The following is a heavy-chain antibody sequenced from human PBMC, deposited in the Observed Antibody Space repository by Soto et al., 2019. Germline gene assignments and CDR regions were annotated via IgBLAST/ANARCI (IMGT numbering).Heavy chain of an antibody. CDR3: AKYYYDGSTFSLDL. D-gene: IGHD3-22*01. CDR2: IDGGGADT. CDR1: GFTFSSYA. V-gene: IGHV3-23*01. J-gene: IGHJ4*02. Sequence: EVQLLESGGGLVQPGGSLRLSCAASGFTFSSYAMSWVRQAPGKGLEWVSAIDGGGADTHYADSVKGRFTISRDNSKNTLYLQMNTLRAEDTALYYCAKYYYDGSTFSLDLWGQGTLVTVSS.